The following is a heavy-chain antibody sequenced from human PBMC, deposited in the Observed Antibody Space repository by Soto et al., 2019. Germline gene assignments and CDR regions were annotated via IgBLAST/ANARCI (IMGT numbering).Heavy chain of an antibody. CDR2: IYYSGST. CDR3: ARPRNRGYSGDTGWSNGFDP. D-gene: IGHD6-19*01. V-gene: IGHV4-39*01. Sequence: SETLSLTCTVSGGSISSSSYYWGWIRQPPGKGLEWIGSIYYSGSTYYNPSLKSRVTISVDTSKNQFSLKLSSVTAADTAVYYCARPRNRGYSGDTGWSNGFDPGGKGTLVTVSS. CDR1: GGSISSSSYY. J-gene: IGHJ5*02.